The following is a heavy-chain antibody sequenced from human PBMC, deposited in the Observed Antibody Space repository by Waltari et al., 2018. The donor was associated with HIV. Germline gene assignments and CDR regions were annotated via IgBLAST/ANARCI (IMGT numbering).Heavy chain of an antibody. V-gene: IGHV3-15*01. CDR3: TTINRGFAMYD. Sequence: EVQLVESGGGLVKPGGSLRLLCAASGFTFSHTWMTWVRQAPGKGLEWVGRIKTEDDGWTTDYPAPVKGRFTISRDDSKNTLYLQMNSLETEDTAVYYCTTINRGFAMYDWGQGTTVTVSS. CDR2: IKTEDDGWTT. J-gene: IGHJ6*02. D-gene: IGHD3-10*01. CDR1: GFTFSHTW.